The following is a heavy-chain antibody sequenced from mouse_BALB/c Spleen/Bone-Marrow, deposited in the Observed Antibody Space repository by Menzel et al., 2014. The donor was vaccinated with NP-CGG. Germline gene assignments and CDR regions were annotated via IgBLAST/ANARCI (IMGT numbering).Heavy chain of an antibody. Sequence: QVQLQQPGAELAKPGASVKMSCKASGYTFTSYWMHWVRQRPGQGLEWIGYITPSTGYTESNQKFKDKATLTADKSSSAAYMQRSSLTSEDSAVYYCARGKGYGNVWCAYWGQGTLVTGPA. CDR2: ITPSTGYT. D-gene: IGHD1-2*01. CDR1: GYTFTSYW. J-gene: IGHJ3*01. V-gene: IGHV1-7*01. CDR3: ARGKGYGNVWCAY.